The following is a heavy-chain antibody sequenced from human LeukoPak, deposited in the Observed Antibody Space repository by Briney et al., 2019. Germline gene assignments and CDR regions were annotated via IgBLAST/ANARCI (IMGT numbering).Heavy chain of an antibody. CDR1: RDSVSRNSAT. V-gene: IGHV6-1*01. CDR2: TYYRATWNS. CDR3: ARGGTTGTPFWLDP. Sequence: SQTLSLTCAISRDSVSRNSATWNWARQSPSRGLERLGRTYYRATWNSDYAVSVQSRIIISPDISKNQFSLQLNSVTPEDTAVYYCARGGTTGTPFWLDPWGQGTQVTVSS. J-gene: IGHJ5*02. D-gene: IGHD1-1*01.